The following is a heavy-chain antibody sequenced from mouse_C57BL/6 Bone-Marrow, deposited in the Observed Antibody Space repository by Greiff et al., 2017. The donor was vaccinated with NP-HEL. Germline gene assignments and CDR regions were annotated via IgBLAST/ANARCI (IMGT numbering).Heavy chain of an antibody. V-gene: IGHV1-69*01. Sequence: VQVVESGAELVMPGASVKLSCKASGYTFTSYWMHWVKQRPGQGLEWIGEIDPSDGYTNYNQKFKGKSTLTVDKSSNPAYLQLSSLTSEDSAVYYCASWGFADWGQGTMVTVSA. CDR2: IDPSDGYT. CDR3: ASWGFAD. CDR1: GYTFTSYW. J-gene: IGHJ3*01.